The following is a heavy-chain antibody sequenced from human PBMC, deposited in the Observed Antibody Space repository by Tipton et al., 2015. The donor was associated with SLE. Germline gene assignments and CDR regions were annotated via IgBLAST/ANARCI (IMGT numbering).Heavy chain of an antibody. J-gene: IGHJ3*02. V-gene: IGHV1-18*01. Sequence: QSGPEMKKPGASVKVSCKASGYTFTSYGISWVRQAPGQGLEWMGWISAYNGNTNYAQKLQGRVTMTTDTSTSTAYMELRSLRSDDTAVYYCALRSKLELGGAFDIWGQGTMVTVSS. CDR1: GYTFTSYG. CDR2: ISAYNGNT. CDR3: ALRSKLELGGAFDI. D-gene: IGHD1-7*01.